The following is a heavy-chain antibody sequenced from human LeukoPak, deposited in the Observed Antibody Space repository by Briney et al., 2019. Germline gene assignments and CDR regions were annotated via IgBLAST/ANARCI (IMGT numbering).Heavy chain of an antibody. D-gene: IGHD3-22*01. CDR3: ATHRTMIEKPPDY. Sequence: SETLSLTCTVSGGSISSYYWSWIRQPPGKGLEWIGYIYYSGSTNYNPSLKSRVTISVDTSKNQFSLKLSSVTAADTAVYYCATHRTMIEKPPDYWGQGTLVTVSS. CDR2: IYYSGST. CDR1: GGSISSYY. V-gene: IGHV4-59*01. J-gene: IGHJ4*02.